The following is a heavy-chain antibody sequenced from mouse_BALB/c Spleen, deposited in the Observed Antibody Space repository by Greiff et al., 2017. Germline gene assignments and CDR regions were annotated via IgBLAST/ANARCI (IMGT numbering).Heavy chain of an antibody. CDR2: IYPGDGDT. CDR3: ARSDGNYYYAMDY. Sequence: QVHVKQSGAELVRPGSSVKISCKASGYAFSSYWMNWVKQRPGQGLEWIGQIYPGDGDTNYNGKFKGKATLTADKSSSTAYMQLSSLTSEDSAVYFCARSDGNYYYAMDYWGQGTSVTVSS. V-gene: IGHV1-80*01. J-gene: IGHJ4*01. D-gene: IGHD2-1*01. CDR1: GYAFSSYW.